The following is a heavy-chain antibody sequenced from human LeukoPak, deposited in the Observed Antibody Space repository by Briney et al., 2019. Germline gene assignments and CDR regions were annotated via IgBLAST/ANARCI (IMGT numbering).Heavy chain of an antibody. CDR3: ARSRHRWFGELDY. CDR1: GFTFSSYS. D-gene: IGHD3-10*01. J-gene: IGHJ4*02. Sequence: GGSLRLSCAASGFTFSSYSMNWVRQAPGRGLEWVSSISSSSSYVYYADSVKGRFTISRDNAKNSLYLQMNSLRAEDTAVYYCARSRHRWFGELDYWGQGTLVTVSS. CDR2: ISSSSSYV. V-gene: IGHV3-21*04.